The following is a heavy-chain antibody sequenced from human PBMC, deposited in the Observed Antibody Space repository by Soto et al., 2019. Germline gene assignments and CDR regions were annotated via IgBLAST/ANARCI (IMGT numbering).Heavy chain of an antibody. CDR3: ARVRPDSGYAFDY. CDR1: GGTFSSYA. CDR2: IIPIFGTA. V-gene: IGHV1-69*13. D-gene: IGHD5-12*01. J-gene: IGHJ4*02. Sequence: ASVKVSCKASGGTFSSYAISWVRQAPGQGLEWMGGIIPIFGTANYAQKFQGRVTITADESTSTAYMELSSLRSEDTAVYYCARVRPDSGYAFDYWGQGTLVTVSS.